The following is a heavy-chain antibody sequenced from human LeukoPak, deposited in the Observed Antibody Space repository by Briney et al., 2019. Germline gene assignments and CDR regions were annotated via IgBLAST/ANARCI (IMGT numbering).Heavy chain of an antibody. J-gene: IGHJ3*01. D-gene: IGHD3-22*01. CDR1: AGSISPNY. Sequence: SETLSLTCTVSAGSISPNYWSWIRQPPGKGLEWIGYIYYTGSTNYNPSLKSRVTISIDPSKSHFSLKLSSLTAADTALYYCERLLDYDSSGYPDTFDFWGQGTMVTVSS. V-gene: IGHV4-59*01. CDR2: IYYTGST. CDR3: ERLLDYDSSGYPDTFDF.